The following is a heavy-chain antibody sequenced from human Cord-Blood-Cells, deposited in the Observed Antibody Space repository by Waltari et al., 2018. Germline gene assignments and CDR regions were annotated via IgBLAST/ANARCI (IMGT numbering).Heavy chain of an antibody. CDR2: IYYSGST. CDR1: GGPISSSSYY. J-gene: IGHJ5*02. D-gene: IGHD2-21*02. V-gene: IGHV4-39*01. CDR3: ARINVVTAISFPYNWFDP. Sequence: QLQLQESGPGLVKPSETLSLTCTVSGGPISSSSYYWGWIRQPPGKGLEWIGRIYYSGSTYYNPSLKSRVTISVDTSKNQFSLKLSSVTAADTAVYYCARINVVTAISFPYNWFDPWGQGTLVTVSS.